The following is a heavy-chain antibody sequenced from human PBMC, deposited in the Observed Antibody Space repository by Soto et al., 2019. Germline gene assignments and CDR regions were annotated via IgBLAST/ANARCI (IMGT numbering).Heavy chain of an antibody. CDR2: IDPSDSYT. CDR1: GYSFTSYW. V-gene: IGHV5-10-1*01. CDR3: ARHKRIAAAGNYYYYGMDV. Sequence: GESLKISFKGSGYSFTSYWISWVRQMPGKGLEWMGRIDPSDSYTNYSPSFQGHVTISADKSISTAYLQWSSLKASDTAMYYCARHKRIAAAGNYYYYGMDVWGQGTTVTVSS. D-gene: IGHD6-13*01. J-gene: IGHJ6*02.